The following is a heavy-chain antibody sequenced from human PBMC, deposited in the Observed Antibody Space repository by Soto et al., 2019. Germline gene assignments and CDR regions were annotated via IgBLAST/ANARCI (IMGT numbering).Heavy chain of an antibody. CDR2: ISGSGGST. J-gene: IGHJ4*02. V-gene: IGHV3-23*01. D-gene: IGHD3-22*01. CDR3: AKGYYYDSSGYYVLDY. CDR1: GFTFSSYA. Sequence: GGSLRLSCAASGFTFSSYAMSWVRQAPGKGLEWVSAISGSGGSTYYADSVKGRFTISRDNSKNTLYLQMNSLRAEDTAVYYCAKGYYYDSSGYYVLDYWGQGTLVTVSS.